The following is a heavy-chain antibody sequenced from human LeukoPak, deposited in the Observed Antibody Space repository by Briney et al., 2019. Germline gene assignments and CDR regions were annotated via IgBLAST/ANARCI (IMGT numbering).Heavy chain of an antibody. Sequence: SETLSLTCTVSGGSISSYYWSWIRQPPGKGLEWIGYIYYSGSTNYNPSLKSRVTISVDTSKNQFSLKLSSVTAADTAVYYCARRVDYWGQGTLVTVSS. CDR2: IYYSGST. CDR1: GGSISSYY. J-gene: IGHJ4*02. CDR3: ARRVDY. V-gene: IGHV4-59*01.